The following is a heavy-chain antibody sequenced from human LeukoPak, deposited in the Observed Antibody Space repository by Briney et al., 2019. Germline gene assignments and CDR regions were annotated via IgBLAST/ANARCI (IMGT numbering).Heavy chain of an antibody. CDR1: GFTFSSYA. CDR3: AKELRPLSYGPDWYFDL. J-gene: IGHJ2*01. Sequence: GGSLRLSCAASGFTFSSYAMSWVRQAPGKGLEWVSAISGSGGSTYYADSVKGRFTISRDNSKNTLYLQMNSLRAEDTAVYYCAKELRPLSYGPDWYFDLWGRGTLVTVSS. V-gene: IGHV3-23*01. CDR2: ISGSGGST. D-gene: IGHD5-18*01.